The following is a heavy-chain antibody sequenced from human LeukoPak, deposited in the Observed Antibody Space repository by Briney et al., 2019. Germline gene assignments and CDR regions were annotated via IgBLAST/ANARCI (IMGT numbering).Heavy chain of an antibody. CDR1: GFTVSSNY. J-gene: IGHJ4*02. Sequence: PGGSLRLSCAASGFTVSSNYMSWVRQAPGKGLEWVSVIYSGGSTYYADSVKGRFTISRDNSKNTLYLQMNSLRAEDTAVYYCARVGRDFDWFNRVGSGWYYFDYWGQGTLVTVPS. V-gene: IGHV3-53*01. CDR2: IYSGGST. D-gene: IGHD3-9*01. CDR3: ARVGRDFDWFNRVGSGWYYFDY.